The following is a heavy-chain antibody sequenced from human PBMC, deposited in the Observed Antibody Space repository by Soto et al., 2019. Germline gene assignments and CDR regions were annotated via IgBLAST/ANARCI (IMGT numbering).Heavy chain of an antibody. CDR3: AREVGTVETDWYFDL. J-gene: IGHJ2*01. D-gene: IGHD5-12*01. V-gene: IGHV1-69*04. CDR1: GGTFSSYT. CDR2: IIPILGIA. Sequence: SVKVSCKASGGTFSSYTISWVRQAPGQGLEWMGRIIPILGIANYAQKFQGRVTITADKSTSTAYMELSSLRSEDTAVYYCAREVGTVETDWYFDLWGRGTLVTVAS.